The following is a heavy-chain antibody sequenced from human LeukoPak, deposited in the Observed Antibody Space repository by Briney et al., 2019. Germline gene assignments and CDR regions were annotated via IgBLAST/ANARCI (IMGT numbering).Heavy chain of an antibody. Sequence: GGSLRLSCAACGFTFSTYDMHWVRQATGKGLEWVSGIGTAGDTYYPGSVKGQFTISRENAKNSLYLQMNSLRAEDTAVYYCAKGLGIVATRFDYWGQGTLVTVSS. D-gene: IGHD5-12*01. CDR1: GFTFSTYD. J-gene: IGHJ4*02. V-gene: IGHV3-13*03. CDR2: IGTAGDT. CDR3: AKGLGIVATRFDY.